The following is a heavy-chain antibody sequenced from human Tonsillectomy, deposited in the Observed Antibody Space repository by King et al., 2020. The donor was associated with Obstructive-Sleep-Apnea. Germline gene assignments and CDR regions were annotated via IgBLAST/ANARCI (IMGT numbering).Heavy chain of an antibody. Sequence: VQLVESGGGLVKPGGSLRLSCAASGFTFSDYYMSWIRQAPGKGLEWVSYINTGSSFTNYADSVKGRFTISRDNAKNSLFLQMNSLRAEDTAVYYCARGGTSGYYFLAYWGHGTLVTVSS. CDR2: INTGSSFT. CDR3: ARGGTSGYYFLAY. V-gene: IGHV3-11*06. J-gene: IGHJ4*01. CDR1: GFTFSDYY. D-gene: IGHD3-22*01.